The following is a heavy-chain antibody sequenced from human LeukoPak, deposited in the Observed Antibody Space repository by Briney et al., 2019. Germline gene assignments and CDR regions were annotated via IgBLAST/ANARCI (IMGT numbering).Heavy chain of an antibody. D-gene: IGHD1-26*01. Sequence: GGSLRLSCAASGFTFSSYAMHWVRQAPGKGLEWVAVISYDGRNIHYPDSVKGRFTISRDISTDTLYLQTNSLRTDDTAVYYCARGLVSGSQRGYFDYWGHGALVTVSS. CDR2: ISYDGRNI. J-gene: IGHJ4*01. CDR1: GFTFSSYA. V-gene: IGHV3-30*04. CDR3: ARGLVSGSQRGYFDY.